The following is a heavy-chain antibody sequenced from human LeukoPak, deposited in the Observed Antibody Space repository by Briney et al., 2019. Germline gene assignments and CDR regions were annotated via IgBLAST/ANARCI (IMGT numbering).Heavy chain of an antibody. V-gene: IGHV4-34*01. CDR3: ARGRIQLWLLDYYYGMDV. CDR1: GGSISSYY. J-gene: IGHJ6*02. CDR2: INHSGST. D-gene: IGHD5-18*01. Sequence: SETLSLTCTVSGGSISSYYWSWIRQPPGKGLEWIGEINHSGSTNYNPSLKSRVTISVDTSKNQFSLKLSSVTAADTAVYYCARGRIQLWLLDYYYGMDVWGQGTTVTVSS.